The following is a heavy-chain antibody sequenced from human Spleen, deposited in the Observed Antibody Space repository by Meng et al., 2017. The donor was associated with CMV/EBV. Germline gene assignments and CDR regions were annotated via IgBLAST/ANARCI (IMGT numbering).Heavy chain of an antibody. CDR1: GYTFTGYY. J-gene: IGHJ4*02. D-gene: IGHD7-27*01. V-gene: IGHV1-2*02. CDR2: INPNSGGT. Sequence: ASVKVSCKASGYTFTGYYMHWVRQAPGRGLEWMGWINPNSGGTNYAQKFQGRVTLTRDTSINTGYMELTRLTSDDTAVYYCARDNNWGPDYWGQGTLVTVSS. CDR3: ARDNNWGPDY.